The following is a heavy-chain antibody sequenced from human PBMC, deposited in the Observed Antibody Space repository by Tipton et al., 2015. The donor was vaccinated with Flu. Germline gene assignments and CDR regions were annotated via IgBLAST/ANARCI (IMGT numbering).Heavy chain of an antibody. D-gene: IGHD2-21*01. V-gene: IGHV3-9*01. Sequence: SLRLSCAASGFTFADYAMHWVRQVPGKGLEWVASISWNSGHIDYADFVKGRFTISRDNAKNSLYLQMNSLRADDTAVYYCARQIGGGDCYWGQGTLVTVSS. J-gene: IGHJ4*02. CDR3: ARQIGGGDCY. CDR2: ISWNSGHI. CDR1: GFTFADYA.